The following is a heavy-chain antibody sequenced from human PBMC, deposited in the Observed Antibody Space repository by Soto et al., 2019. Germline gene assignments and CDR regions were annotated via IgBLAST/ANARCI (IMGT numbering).Heavy chain of an antibody. CDR3: AKDGYDILTGPPYFFDY. V-gene: IGHV3-23*01. D-gene: IGHD3-9*01. Sequence: GSLRLSCAASGFTFNSYAMNWVRQAPGKGLEWVSTISDSGANTYYAAAVRGRFTISRDNSKSTLYLQMNSLRAEDTAIYCCAKDGYDILTGPPYFFDYWGQGALVTVST. J-gene: IGHJ4*02. CDR1: GFTFNSYA. CDR2: ISDSGANT.